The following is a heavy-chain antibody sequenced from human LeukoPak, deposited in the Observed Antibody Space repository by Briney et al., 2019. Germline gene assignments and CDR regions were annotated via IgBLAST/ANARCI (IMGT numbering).Heavy chain of an antibody. V-gene: IGHV3-30-3*01. D-gene: IGHD6-19*01. CDR3: ARSKEPAVAGTGGVDY. CDR1: GFTFSSYA. J-gene: IGHJ4*02. Sequence: PGGSLRLSCAASGFTFSSYAMHWVRQAPGKGLEWVAVISYDGSNKYYADSVKGRFTISRDNSKNTLYLQMNSLRAEDTAVYYCARSKEPAVAGTGGVDYWGQGTLVTVSS. CDR2: ISYDGSNK.